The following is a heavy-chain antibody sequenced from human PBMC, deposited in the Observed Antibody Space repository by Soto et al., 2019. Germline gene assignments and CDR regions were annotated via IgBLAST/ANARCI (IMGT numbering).Heavy chain of an antibody. CDR3: ARVTTGYLDY. V-gene: IGHV4-61*01. J-gene: IGHJ4*02. D-gene: IGHD3-9*01. CDR1: GGSVSSGSHY. CDR2: IYYSGGT. Sequence: SETLSLTCTVSGGSVSSGSHYWSWIRQPPGKGLEWIAYIYYSGGTNYNPSLKSRVAISVDMSKNQFSLRLDSVTAADTAVYYCARVTTGYLDYWGQGTLVTVS.